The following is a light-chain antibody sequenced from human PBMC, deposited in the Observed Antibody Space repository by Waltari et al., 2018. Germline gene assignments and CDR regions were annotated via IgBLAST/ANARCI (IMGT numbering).Light chain of an antibody. V-gene: IGLV4-69*01. CDR2: VNRDGSH. Sequence: QLVLTHSPSASASLAASVKLTCTLSTGHSRNIIAWLQQQPGTGPRYLMKVNRDGSHRQGDEIPGLCSGSSCGAERYRPIASLQSEDEADYYCETGGHGTRVFGGGTKLTVL. J-gene: IGLJ3*02. CDR1: TGHSRNI. CDR3: ETGGHGTRV.